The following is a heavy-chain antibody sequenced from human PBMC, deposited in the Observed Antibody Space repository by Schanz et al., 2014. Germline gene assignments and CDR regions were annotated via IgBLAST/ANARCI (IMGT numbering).Heavy chain of an antibody. CDR3: ARGRGFYDY. CDR1: GGTFSSYT. V-gene: IGHV1-69*02. J-gene: IGHJ4*02. D-gene: IGHD3-10*01. Sequence: QLQLVQSGAEVKKPGSSVKVSCKLSGGTFSSYTISWMRQAPGQGLEWMGKIIPVLNIATYAQRFQGRVSITADTSTNTAYMELSSLTSEDTAVHYCARGRGFYDYWGLGTLVTVSS. CDR2: IIPVLNIA.